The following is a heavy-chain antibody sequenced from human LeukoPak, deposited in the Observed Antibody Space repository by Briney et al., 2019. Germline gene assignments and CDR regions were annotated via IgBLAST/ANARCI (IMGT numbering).Heavy chain of an antibody. Sequence: GESLKISCKGSGYSFNDFWIAWVRQMPGKGLEWMGIVYPGDSDTTYSPSLQGQVTFSADKSVKTAYLHWTTLRASDTAMYCCAKYDSGGYIDYWGQGTLVTVSS. V-gene: IGHV5-51*01. CDR3: AKYDSGGYIDY. D-gene: IGHD2-15*01. CDR2: VYPGDSDT. CDR1: GYSFNDFW. J-gene: IGHJ4*02.